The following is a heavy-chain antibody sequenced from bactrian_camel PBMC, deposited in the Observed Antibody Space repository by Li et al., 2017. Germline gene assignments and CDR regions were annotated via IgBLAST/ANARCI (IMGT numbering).Heavy chain of an antibody. D-gene: IGHD2*01. CDR2: IWRRGTFST. J-gene: IGHJ4*01. V-gene: IGHV3-3*01. CDR1: GGTVSADN. Sequence: HVQLVESGGGSVQAGGAVRLSCTASGGTVSADNLDYMGWFRQAPGKEREGVAVIWRRGTFSTVYADSVKGRFTISRDSSETTLYLQMDSLKPEDTAMYYCAADPGSGGSCSPNLPLTTDANYFVGQGTQVTVS.